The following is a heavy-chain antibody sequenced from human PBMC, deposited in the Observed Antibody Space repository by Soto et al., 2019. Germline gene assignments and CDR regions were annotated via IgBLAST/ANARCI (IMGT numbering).Heavy chain of an antibody. Sequence: AETPSLTCSGSGDSCSGHYWSWNRKPSGKGLEWIGRVYTSGNTDYNPSLRSRVTVSVDTSKNQFSLKLSSVTAADTAVYYCAREAAETVGDGYWCDPWGQGTLVTVSS. CDR2: VYTSGNT. V-gene: IGHV4-4*07. D-gene: IGHD6-13*01. CDR1: GDSCSGHY. J-gene: IGHJ5*02. CDR3: AREAAETVGDGYWCDP.